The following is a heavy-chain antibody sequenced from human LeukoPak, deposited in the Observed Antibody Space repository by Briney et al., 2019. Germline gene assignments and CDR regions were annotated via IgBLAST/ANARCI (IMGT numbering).Heavy chain of an antibody. CDR1: GYTFTSYY. CDR2: INPSGGST. J-gene: IGHJ6*03. V-gene: IGHV1-46*03. CDR3: ARAPDTAMEYYYYYMDV. D-gene: IGHD5-18*01. Sequence: ASVKVSCKASGYTFTSYYMHWVRQAPGQGLEWMGIINPSGGSTSYAQKFQGRVTMTRDTSTSTVYMELSSLRSEDTAVYCCARAPDTAMEYYYYYMDVWGKGTTVTVSS.